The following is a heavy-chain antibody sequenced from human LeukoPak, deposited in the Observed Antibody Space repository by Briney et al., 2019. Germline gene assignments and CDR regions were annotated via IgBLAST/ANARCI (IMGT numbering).Heavy chain of an antibody. V-gene: IGHV3-23*01. CDR1: GFTLSNYG. CDR2: ISGRGGTT. Sequence: PGGSLRLSCAASGFTLSNYGMSWVRQAPGKGLEWVAGISGRGGTTNYADSVKGRFTITRDNPNNTLSLHMNSLRAEDTVVYFCAKRGVVIRVILVGFHKEAYYFDYWGQGTLVTVSS. CDR3: AKRGVVIRVILVGFHKEAYYFDY. D-gene: IGHD3-22*01. J-gene: IGHJ4*02.